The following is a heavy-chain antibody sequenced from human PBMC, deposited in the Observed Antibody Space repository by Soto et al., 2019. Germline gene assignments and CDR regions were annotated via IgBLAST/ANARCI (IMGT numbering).Heavy chain of an antibody. Sequence: QVQLQESGPGLVKPSQTLSLTCTVSGGSISSGGYYWSWIRQHPGKGLEWIGYIYYSGSTYYNPSLNSRVTISVDTSKNRFSLKLSFVTAGDTAVYYCASVDVSGSKFDYWGQGTLVTVSS. V-gene: IGHV4-31*03. CDR1: GGSISSGGYY. CDR2: IYYSGST. J-gene: IGHJ4*02. D-gene: IGHD2-8*01. CDR3: ASVDVSGSKFDY.